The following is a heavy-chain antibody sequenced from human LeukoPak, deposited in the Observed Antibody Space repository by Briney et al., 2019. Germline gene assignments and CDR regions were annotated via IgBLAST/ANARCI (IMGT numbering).Heavy chain of an antibody. J-gene: IGHJ4*02. CDR3: ARKSYDFWSGNFDY. D-gene: IGHD3-3*01. CDR1: GYTFTSYG. CDR2: ISAYNGNT. Sequence: GASVKVSCKASGYTFTSYGISWVRQAPGQGLEWMGWISAYNGNTNYAQKLQGRVTMTTDTATSTAYMELRSLRSDDTAVYYCARKSYDFWSGNFDYWGQGTLVTVSS. V-gene: IGHV1-18*01.